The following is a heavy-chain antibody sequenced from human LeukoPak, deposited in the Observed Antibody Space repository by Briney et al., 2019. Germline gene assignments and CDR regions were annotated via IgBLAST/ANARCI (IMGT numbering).Heavy chain of an antibody. CDR3: ATDVTGSEDR. CDR1: GFPFGNFW. Sequence: GGSLRPSSVVSGFPFGNFWMHWVRQVPGKGLVWVARMDTDGRTTDYADSVKGRFTISRDNARNTLYLQMRSLRADDTALYYCATDVTGSEDRWGQGTLVTVSS. D-gene: IGHD6-25*01. CDR2: MDTDGRTT. V-gene: IGHV3-74*01. J-gene: IGHJ5*02.